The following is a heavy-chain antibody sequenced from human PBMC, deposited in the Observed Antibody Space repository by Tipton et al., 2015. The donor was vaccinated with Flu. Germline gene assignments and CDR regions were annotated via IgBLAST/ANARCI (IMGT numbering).Heavy chain of an antibody. CDR3: ARGGWASDTNNLLDY. D-gene: IGHD1/OR15-1a*01. J-gene: IGHJ4*02. CDR2: ITSGGYDM. Sequence: QLVQSGGGLVKPGGSLRLSCAASGFTFSGYYMSWIRQAPGKGLEWVSYITSGGYDMNYADSVKGRFTISRDNAKNSLYLQLNSLRPEDTAIYYCARGGWASDTNNLLDYWGQGTLVTVSS. V-gene: IGHV3-11*01. CDR1: GFTFSGYY.